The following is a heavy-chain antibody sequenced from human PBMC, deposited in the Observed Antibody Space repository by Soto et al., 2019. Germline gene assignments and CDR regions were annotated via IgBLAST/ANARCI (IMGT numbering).Heavy chain of an antibody. J-gene: IGHJ4*02. D-gene: IGHD4-17*01. CDR3: AKDNDYGDYFEY. CDR2: ISRSGGGT. Sequence: GGSLRLSCAASGFTFSSYAMSWVRQAPGRGLEWVSAISRSGGGTYYADSVKGRFTISRDNSKNTLYLQMNSLRAEDTAVYYCAKDNDYGDYFEYWGQGTLVTVSS. CDR1: GFTFSSYA. V-gene: IGHV3-23*01.